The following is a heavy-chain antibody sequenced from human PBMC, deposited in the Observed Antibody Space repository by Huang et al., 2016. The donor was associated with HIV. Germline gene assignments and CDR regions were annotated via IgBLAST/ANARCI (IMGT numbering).Heavy chain of an antibody. D-gene: IGHD6-13*01. J-gene: IGHJ4*02. CDR1: GDFISSTNYS. CDR3: ASQHIGAAATWF. CDR2: GYQGGST. Sequence: QLQLQESGPGQVKPSETLSLTCTVSGDFISSTNYSWGWFRQSPGKGLEWVGSGYQGGSTNSNPSLKSRVTLSVDTSRNQFSLRLNSVTAADTAVYYCASQHIGAAATWFWGRGTQVAVSS. V-gene: IGHV4-39*01.